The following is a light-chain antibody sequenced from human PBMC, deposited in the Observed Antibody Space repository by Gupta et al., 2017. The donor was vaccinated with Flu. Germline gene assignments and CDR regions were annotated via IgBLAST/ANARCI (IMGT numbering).Light chain of an antibody. CDR1: SFNILRNN. CDR2: TNN. J-gene: IGLJ3*02. V-gene: IGLV1-44*01. CDR3: AAWDDSLNGWV. Sequence: QSVLTQPPSTSGAPGQRVSISCSGGSFNILRNNVNWYQCLPGAAPKLLIYTNNQRPSGVPDRFSGSKSGTSASLAISGLRSEDEADYFCAAWDDSLNGWVFGGGTKLTVL.